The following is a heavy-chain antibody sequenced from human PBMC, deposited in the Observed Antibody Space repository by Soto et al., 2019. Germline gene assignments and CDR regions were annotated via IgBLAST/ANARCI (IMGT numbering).Heavy chain of an antibody. CDR1: GGTFNRYA. J-gene: IGHJ5*01. CDR3: AREGGHNYGLGRGHPFDS. V-gene: IGHV1-69*01. D-gene: IGHD4-17*01. Sequence: QVQLVQSGAEVKKSGSSVKVSCKASGGTFNRYAISWVRQAPGQGLEWMGGIIAMFRSANYAQKFQGRVTITADESTKTAYMEMSSLRSDDTAVYYCAREGGHNYGLGRGHPFDSWGPGTRVTVSS. CDR2: IIAMFRSA.